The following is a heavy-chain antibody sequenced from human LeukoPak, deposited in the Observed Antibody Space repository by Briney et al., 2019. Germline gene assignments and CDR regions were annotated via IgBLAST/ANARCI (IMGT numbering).Heavy chain of an antibody. J-gene: IGHJ4*02. CDR3: ARDHRLDY. CDR1: GFTFSSYW. V-gene: IGHV3-21*01. CDR2: ISSSSSYI. Sequence: GGSLRFSCAASGFTFSSYWMSWVRQAPGKGLEWVSSISSSSSYIYYADSVKGRFTISRDNAKNSLYLQMNSLRAEDTAVYYCARDHRLDYWGQGTPVTVSS.